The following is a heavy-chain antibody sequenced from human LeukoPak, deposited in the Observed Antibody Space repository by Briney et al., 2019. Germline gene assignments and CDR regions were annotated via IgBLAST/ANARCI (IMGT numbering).Heavy chain of an antibody. V-gene: IGHV4-34*01. D-gene: IGHD2-2*01. Sequence: SSETLSLTCAVYGGSFSGYYWSWIRQPPGKGLEWIGEINHSGSTNYNPSLKSRVTISVDTSKNQFSLKLSSVTAADTAVYYCARVKRVVVVPAALTYYYGMDVWGQGTTVTVSS. J-gene: IGHJ6*02. CDR1: GGSFSGYY. CDR2: INHSGST. CDR3: ARVKRVVVVPAALTYYYGMDV.